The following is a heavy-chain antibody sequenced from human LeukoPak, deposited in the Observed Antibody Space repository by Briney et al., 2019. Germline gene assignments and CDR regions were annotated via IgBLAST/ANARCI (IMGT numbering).Heavy chain of an antibody. V-gene: IGHV3-48*04. Sequence: PGGSLRLSCAASGFTFSSYSMNWVRQAPGKGLEWVSYISSSGSTIYYADSVKGRFTISRDNAKNSLYLQMNSLRAEDTAVYYCARDSNIVVHWGQGTLVTVSS. D-gene: IGHD2-2*01. CDR1: GFTFSSYS. J-gene: IGHJ4*02. CDR2: ISSSGSTI. CDR3: ARDSNIVVH.